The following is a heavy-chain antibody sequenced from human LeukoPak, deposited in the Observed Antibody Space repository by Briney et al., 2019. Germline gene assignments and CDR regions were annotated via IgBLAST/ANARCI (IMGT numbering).Heavy chain of an antibody. J-gene: IGHJ4*02. CDR3: ARASRYYDSSGYRDDY. Sequence: ASVKVSCKASGFTFTSYGISWVRQAPGQGLEWMGWISAYNGNTNYAQKLQGRVTMTTDTSTSTAYMELRSLRSDDTAVYYCARASRYYDSSGYRDDYWGQGTLVTVSS. V-gene: IGHV1-18*01. CDR1: GFTFTSYG. D-gene: IGHD3-22*01. CDR2: ISAYNGNT.